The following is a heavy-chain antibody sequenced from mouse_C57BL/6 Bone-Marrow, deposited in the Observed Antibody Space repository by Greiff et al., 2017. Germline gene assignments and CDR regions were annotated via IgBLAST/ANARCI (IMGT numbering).Heavy chain of an antibody. CDR2: IDPSDSYT. CDR3: ASGTTVVHYYAMDY. V-gene: IGHV1-59*01. D-gene: IGHD1-1*01. J-gene: IGHJ4*01. CDR1: GYTFTSYW. Sequence: QVQLQQPGAELVRPGTSVKLSCKASGYTFTSYWMHWVKQRPGQGLEWIGVIDPSDSYTNYNQKFKGKATLTVDTSSSTAYMQLSSLTSEDSAVYYCASGTTVVHYYAMDYWGQGTSVTVSS.